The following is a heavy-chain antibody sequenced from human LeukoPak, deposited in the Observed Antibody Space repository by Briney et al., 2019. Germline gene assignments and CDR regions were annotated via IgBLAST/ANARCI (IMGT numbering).Heavy chain of an antibody. V-gene: IGHV3-7*01. J-gene: IGHJ4*02. D-gene: IGHD2-21*01. CDR1: GSTFSSYW. CDR3: ARDLEGHICYFDY. Sequence: GGSLRPSCAASGSTFSSYWMSWVRQAPGKGLEWVANIKQDGSEKYYVDSVKGRFTISRDNAKNSLYLQMNSLRAEDTAVYYCARDLEGHICYFDYWGQGTLVTVSS. CDR2: IKQDGSEK.